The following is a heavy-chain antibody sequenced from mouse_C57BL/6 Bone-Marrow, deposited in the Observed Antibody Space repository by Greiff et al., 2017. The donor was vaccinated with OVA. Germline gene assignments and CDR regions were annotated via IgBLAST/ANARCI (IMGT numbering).Heavy chain of an antibody. Sequence: QVQLQQSGPELVKPGASVKISCKASGYAFSSSWMNWVKQRPGKGLEWIGRIYPGDGDTNYNGKFKGKATLTADKSSSTAYMQLSSLTSEDSAVYFCARSQSSYYYGSSYVPFAYWGQGTLVTVSA. V-gene: IGHV1-82*01. CDR3: ARSQSSYYYGSSYVPFAY. J-gene: IGHJ3*01. D-gene: IGHD1-1*01. CDR1: GYAFSSSW. CDR2: IYPGDGDT.